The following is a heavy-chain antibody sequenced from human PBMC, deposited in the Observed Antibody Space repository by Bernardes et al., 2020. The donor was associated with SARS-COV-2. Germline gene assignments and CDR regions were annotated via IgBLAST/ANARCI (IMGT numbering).Heavy chain of an antibody. CDR2: ISAYTGNT. CDR1: GYTFTSYS. J-gene: IGHJ3*01. CDR3: VRAQYFYQSSGSYADAFDL. V-gene: IGHV1-18*04. Sequence: ASVKVSCKASGYTFTSYSIGWVRQAPGQGLEWMGRISAYTGNTNYAQNLQARLTMTTDTLTSTAYMELRSLRSDDTAIYYCVRAQYFYQSSGSYADAFDLWGQGTLVTVSS. D-gene: IGHD3-22*01.